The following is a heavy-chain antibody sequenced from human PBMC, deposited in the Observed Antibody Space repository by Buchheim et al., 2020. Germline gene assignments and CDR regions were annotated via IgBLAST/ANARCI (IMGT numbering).Heavy chain of an antibody. CDR3: ARGEAQWTPDY. D-gene: IGHD6-19*01. Sequence: QVQLVQSGAEVKKPGASVKVSCKASGYTFTDYYIHWVRQAPGQGLEWMGWIDPNSGGTNSAEKFQGRVTMTRDTSISPAYMDLSSLTSDDAAVYYCARGEAQWTPDYWGQGTL. CDR1: GYTFTDYY. CDR2: IDPNSGGT. V-gene: IGHV1-2*02. J-gene: IGHJ4*02.